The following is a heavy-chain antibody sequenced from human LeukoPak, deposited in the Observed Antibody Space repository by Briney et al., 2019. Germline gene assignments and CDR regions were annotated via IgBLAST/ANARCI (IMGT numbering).Heavy chain of an antibody. J-gene: IGHJ6*03. CDR1: GGSISSYY. CDR2: IYYSGST. V-gene: IGHV4-59*01. D-gene: IGHD3-3*01. Sequence: SETLSLTCTVSGGSISSYYWSWIRQPPGKGLEWIGYIYYSGSTNYNPSLKSRVTISVDTSKNQFSLKLSSVTAADTAVYYCARARYDSPGYYYYYMDVWGKGTTVTVSS. CDR3: ARARYDSPGYYYYYMDV.